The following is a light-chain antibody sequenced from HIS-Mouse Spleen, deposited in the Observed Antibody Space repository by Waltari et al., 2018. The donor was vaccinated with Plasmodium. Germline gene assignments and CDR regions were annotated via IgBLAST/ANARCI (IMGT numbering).Light chain of an antibody. CDR3: YSTDSSGNHRV. CDR2: EDS. V-gene: IGLV3-10*01. CDR1: ALPKQY. Sequence: SSELTQPPSVSVSPAQTARITCSGDALPKQYAYWYQQKSGQAPVLVIYEDSKRPSGIPERFSGSSSGTMATLTISGAQVEDEADYYCYSTDSSGNHRVFGGGTKLTVL. J-gene: IGLJ3*02.